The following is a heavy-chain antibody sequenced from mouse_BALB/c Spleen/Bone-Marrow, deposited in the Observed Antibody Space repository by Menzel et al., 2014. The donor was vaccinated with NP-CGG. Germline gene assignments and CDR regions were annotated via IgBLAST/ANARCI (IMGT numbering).Heavy chain of an antibody. CDR3: TRGRQDAMDY. Sequence: VKLMESGAELVKPGASVKLSCKASGYTFTSYYMYWVKQTPGQGLEWIGEINPSNGGTNFNEKFKSKATLTVDKSSSTAYMQLSSLTSEDSAVYYCTRGRQDAMDYWGQGTSVTVSS. CDR2: INPSNGGT. CDR1: GYTFTSYY. D-gene: IGHD3-2*01. V-gene: IGHV1-53*01. J-gene: IGHJ4*01.